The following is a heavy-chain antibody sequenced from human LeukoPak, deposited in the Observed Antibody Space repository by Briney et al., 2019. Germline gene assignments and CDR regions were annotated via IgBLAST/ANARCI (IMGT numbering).Heavy chain of an antibody. CDR3: AREKAVAGTRWFDP. D-gene: IGHD6-19*01. CDR2: ISFGIITI. Sequence: GGFLRLSCAASGFTFSSYSMSWVRQAPGKGLEWISYISFGIITIYYADSVKGRFTISRDNAKNSLYLQMNSLRAEDTAVYYCAREKAVAGTRWFDPWGQGTLVTVSS. V-gene: IGHV3-48*01. J-gene: IGHJ5*02. CDR1: GFTFSSYS.